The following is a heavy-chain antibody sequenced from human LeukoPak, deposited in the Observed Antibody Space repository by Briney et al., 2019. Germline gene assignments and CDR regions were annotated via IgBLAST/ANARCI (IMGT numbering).Heavy chain of an antibody. Sequence: GGSLRLSCAASGFTFSSYWMSWGRQATGKGLEWVANIKQDGSEKYYVDSVKGRFTISRDNAKNSLYLQMNSLRAEDTAVYYCARDRRSGWYGYWGQGTLVTVSS. V-gene: IGHV3-7*03. CDR1: GFTFSSYW. J-gene: IGHJ4*02. CDR2: IKQDGSEK. CDR3: ARDRRSGWYGY. D-gene: IGHD6-19*01.